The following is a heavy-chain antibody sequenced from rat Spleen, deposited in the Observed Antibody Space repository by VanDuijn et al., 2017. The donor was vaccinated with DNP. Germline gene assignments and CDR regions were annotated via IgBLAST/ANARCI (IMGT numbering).Heavy chain of an antibody. CDR1: GYSITGNY. CDR3: AIAVSTTDYSLNWYFDF. CDR2: INYSGST. J-gene: IGHJ1*01. V-gene: IGHV3-1*01. D-gene: IGHD1-6*01. Sequence: EVQLQESGPGLVKPSQSLSLTCSVTGYSITGNYWAWIRKFPGNKMEWMGYINYSGSTGFNPSLKSRISITRDTSKNQFFLQLNSVTTEDTATYYCAIAVSTTDYSLNWYFDFWGPGTMVTVSS.